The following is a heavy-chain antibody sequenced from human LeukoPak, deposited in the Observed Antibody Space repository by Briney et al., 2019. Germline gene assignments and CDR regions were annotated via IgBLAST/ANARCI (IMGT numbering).Heavy chain of an antibody. Sequence: ASVKVSCKASGYSFTAYYIHWVRQAPGQGLEWMGWINSNGGGTNYAQKFQGRVTMNRDTSISTAYMELSSLRSDDTAVYYCARGGSGLIYWGQGTPVTVSS. CDR2: INSNGGGT. D-gene: IGHD6-19*01. CDR3: ARGGSGLIY. J-gene: IGHJ4*02. V-gene: IGHV1-2*02. CDR1: GYSFTAYY.